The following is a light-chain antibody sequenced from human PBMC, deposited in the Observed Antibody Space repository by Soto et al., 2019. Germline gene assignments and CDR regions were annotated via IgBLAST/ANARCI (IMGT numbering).Light chain of an antibody. CDR3: QQYNSQSSIT. Sequence: DIQMTQSPSTLSASVGDRVTITCRASQSISNWLAWYQQKPGKAPKLLIFDASSLESGVPSRFSGSGSGTDFTLTISSLQADDFATYYCQQYNSQSSITFGQGTRLEIK. CDR2: DAS. J-gene: IGKJ5*01. V-gene: IGKV1-5*01. CDR1: QSISNW.